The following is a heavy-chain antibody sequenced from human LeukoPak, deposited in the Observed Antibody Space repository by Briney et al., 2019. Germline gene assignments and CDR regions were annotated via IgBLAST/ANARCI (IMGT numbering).Heavy chain of an antibody. CDR1: GFTFSSYA. V-gene: IGHV3-30-3*01. D-gene: IGHD3-22*01. CDR2: IAYDGGNK. Sequence: PGGSLRLSCAASGFTFSSYAIHWVRQAPGKGLEWVAVIAYDGGNKYYADSVEGRFTISRDNSKNTLFLQMDSLRAEDTAVYYSARDSSPWYYYDRSGSNGFDPWGQGTLLTVSS. CDR3: ARDSSPWYYYDRSGSNGFDP. J-gene: IGHJ5*02.